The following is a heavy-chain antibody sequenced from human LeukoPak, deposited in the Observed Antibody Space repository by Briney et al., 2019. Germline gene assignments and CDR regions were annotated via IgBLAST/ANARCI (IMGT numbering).Heavy chain of an antibody. D-gene: IGHD5-12*01. CDR2: VSSSGGTT. Sequence: GGSLRLSCAASGFTFSSYGMSWVRQAPGKGLEWVSAVSSSGGTTYYADSVKGRFTISRDNSKNTLSLQMNSLRAEDTAVCYCARDLEGVYSGYVDYWGQGTLVTVSS. CDR3: ARDLEGVYSGYVDY. V-gene: IGHV3-23*01. CDR1: GFTFSSYG. J-gene: IGHJ4*02.